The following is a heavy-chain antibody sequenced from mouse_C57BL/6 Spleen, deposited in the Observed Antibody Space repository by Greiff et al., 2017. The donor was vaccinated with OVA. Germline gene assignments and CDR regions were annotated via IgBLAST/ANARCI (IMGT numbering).Heavy chain of an antibody. D-gene: IGHD2-1*01. CDR2: IDPSDSYT. CDR3: ARPRERNYCNYFDY. V-gene: IGHV1-69*01. CDR1: GYTFTSYW. Sequence: QVQLQQPGAELVMPGASVKLSCKASGYTFTSYWMHWVKQRPGQGLEWIGEIDPSDSYTNYNQKFKGKSTLTVDKSSSTAYMQLSSLTSEDSAVYYCARPRERNYCNYFDYWGQGTTLTVSS. J-gene: IGHJ2*01.